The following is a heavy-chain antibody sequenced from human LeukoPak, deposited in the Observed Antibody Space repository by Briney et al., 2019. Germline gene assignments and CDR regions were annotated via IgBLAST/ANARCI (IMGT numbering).Heavy chain of an antibody. V-gene: IGHV4-28*06. CDR3: ASLGPYCSGGSCSDFDY. J-gene: IGHJ4*02. Sequence: SETLSLTCTVSGGSISSSNWWGWIRQPPGKGLEWIGYIYYSGSTNYNPSLKSRVTMSVDTSKNQFSLKLSSVTALDTAVYYCASLGPYCSGGSCSDFDYWGQGTLVTVSS. CDR2: IYYSGST. CDR1: GGSISSSNW. D-gene: IGHD2-15*01.